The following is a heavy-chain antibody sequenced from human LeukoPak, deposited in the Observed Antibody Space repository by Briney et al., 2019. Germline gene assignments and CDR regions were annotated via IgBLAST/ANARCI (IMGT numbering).Heavy chain of an antibody. Sequence: AETLSLTCAVYGGSFSGYYWSWIRQPPGKGLEWIGEIYHSGSTNYNPSLKSRVTISVDKSKTQFSLKLSSVTAADTAVYYCARDKWEPRYAFDIWGQGTMVTVSS. V-gene: IGHV4-34*01. CDR2: IYHSGST. CDR1: GGSFSGYY. D-gene: IGHD1-26*01. CDR3: ARDKWEPRYAFDI. J-gene: IGHJ3*02.